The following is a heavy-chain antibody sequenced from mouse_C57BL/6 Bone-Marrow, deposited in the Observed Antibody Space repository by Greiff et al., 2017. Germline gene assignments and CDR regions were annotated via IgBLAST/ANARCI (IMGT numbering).Heavy chain of an antibody. Sequence: EVMLVESGGGLVKPGGSLKLSCAASGFTFSDYGMHWVRQAPEKGLEWVAYISSGSSTIYYADTVKGRFTLSIDNAKNTLFLQLTSLRSEDTAMYCCARGDYGSSFDYWGQGTTLTVSS. V-gene: IGHV5-17*01. D-gene: IGHD1-1*01. CDR1: GFTFSDYG. CDR3: ARGDYGSSFDY. CDR2: ISSGSSTI. J-gene: IGHJ2*01.